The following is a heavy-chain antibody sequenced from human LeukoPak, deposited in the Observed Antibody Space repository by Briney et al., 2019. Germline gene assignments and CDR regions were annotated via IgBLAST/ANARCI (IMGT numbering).Heavy chain of an antibody. CDR3: ARDAAPGYFDL. CDR2: ITSDGSAT. J-gene: IGHJ2*01. D-gene: IGHD2-15*01. CDR1: GFTFCTYW. Sequence: GGSLRLSCAVSGFTFCTYWMHWIRQGPGKGLAWVSRITSDGSATGYADSVKGRFAISRDNAKNTLYLHMDSLRAEDTAVYYCARDAAPGYFDLWGRGTLVTVSS. V-gene: IGHV3-74*01.